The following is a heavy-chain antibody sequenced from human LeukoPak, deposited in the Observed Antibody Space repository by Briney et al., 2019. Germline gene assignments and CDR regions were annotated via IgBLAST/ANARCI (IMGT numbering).Heavy chain of an antibody. D-gene: IGHD3-3*01. CDR1: GYTFTSYY. Sequence: GASVRVSCKASGYTFTSYYMHWVRQAPGQGLEWMGIINPSGGSTSYAQKFQGRVTMTRDTSTSTVYMELSSLRSEDTAVYYCARDSKVGRVDFWSGYSRRNWFDPWGQGTLDTVSS. J-gene: IGHJ5*02. V-gene: IGHV1-46*01. CDR2: INPSGGST. CDR3: ARDSKVGRVDFWSGYSRRNWFDP.